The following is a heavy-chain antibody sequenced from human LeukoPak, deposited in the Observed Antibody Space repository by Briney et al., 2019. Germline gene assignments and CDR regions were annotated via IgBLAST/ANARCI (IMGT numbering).Heavy chain of an antibody. J-gene: IGHJ6*03. Sequence: PSETLSLTCTVSGGSISSYYWSWIRQPAGKGLEGIGRIYTSGSTNYNPSLKSRVTISVDKSKNQFSLKLSSVTAADTAVYYCAREPDDYYYYMDVWGKGTTVTVSS. V-gene: IGHV4-4*07. CDR1: GGSISSYY. D-gene: IGHD3-3*01. CDR3: AREPDDYYYYMDV. CDR2: IYTSGST.